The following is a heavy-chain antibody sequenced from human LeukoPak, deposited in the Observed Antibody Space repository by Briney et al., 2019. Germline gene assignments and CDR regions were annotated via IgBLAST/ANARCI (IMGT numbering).Heavy chain of an antibody. CDR2: IYYSGST. CDR1: GGSISSSSYY. Sequence: PSETLSLTCTVSGGSISSSSYYWGWIRQPPGKGLEWIGSIYYSGSTYYNPSLKSRVTISVDTSKNQFSLKLSSVTAADTAVYYCARPRSVGYGLFGIWGRGTLVTVSS. J-gene: IGHJ2*01. V-gene: IGHV4-39*01. CDR3: ARPRSVGYGLFGI. D-gene: IGHD3-10*02.